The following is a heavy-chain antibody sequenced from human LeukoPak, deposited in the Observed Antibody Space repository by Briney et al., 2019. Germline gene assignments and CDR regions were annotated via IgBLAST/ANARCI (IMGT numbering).Heavy chain of an antibody. CDR1: GFTFSSYG. Sequence: GVSLRLSCAASGFTFSSYGMQWVRQAPGKGLEWGAVIWYDGSNKYYADSGRGRFTISRYNSKNTLLLEMYSLSAEDRAVLYCARQVRGAYSHRHYYYYMDVWGKGTTVTVSS. CDR2: IWYDGSNK. CDR3: ARQVRGAYSHRHYYYYMDV. V-gene: IGHV3-33*01. J-gene: IGHJ6*03. D-gene: IGHD3-10*01.